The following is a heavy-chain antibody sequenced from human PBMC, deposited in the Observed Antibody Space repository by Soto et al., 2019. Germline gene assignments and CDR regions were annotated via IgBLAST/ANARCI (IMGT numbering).Heavy chain of an antibody. Sequence: VQLVESGGGLVQPGGSLRLSCAASGFTFSSYDMHWVRQATGKGLEWVSAIGTAGDTYYPGSVKGRFTISRENAKNSLYLQMNSLRAEDTAVYYCARGGQQQLVLSNWGQGTLVTVSS. J-gene: IGHJ4*02. CDR1: GFTFSSYD. V-gene: IGHV3-13*01. D-gene: IGHD6-13*01. CDR3: ARGGQQQLVLSN. CDR2: IGTAGDT.